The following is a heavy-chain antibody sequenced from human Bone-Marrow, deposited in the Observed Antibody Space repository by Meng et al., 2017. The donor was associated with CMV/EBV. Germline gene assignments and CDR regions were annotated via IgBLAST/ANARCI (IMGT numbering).Heavy chain of an antibody. CDR3: ARAGGGSYPFDY. V-gene: IGHV1-46*01. CDR1: GYTFISYY. CDR2: INPSGGST. J-gene: IGHJ4*02. D-gene: IGHD1-26*01. Sequence: QVQLVQSGAEVKKPGASVKVSCKASGYTFISYYMHWVRQAPGQGLEWMGIINPSGGSTSYAQRFQGRVTITADESTSTAYMELSSLRSEDTAVYYCARAGGGSYPFDYWGQGTLVTVSS.